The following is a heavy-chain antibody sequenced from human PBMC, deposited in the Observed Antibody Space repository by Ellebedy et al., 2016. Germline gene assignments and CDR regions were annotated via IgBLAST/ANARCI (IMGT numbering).Heavy chain of an antibody. CDR1: GFSFSNYF. V-gene: IGHV3-23*01. CDR3: VRGVGGTSLNWFDP. CDR2: ISGAGYTT. Sequence: GGSLRLXXATSGFSFSNYFMTWIRRAPGKGLEWVATISGAGYTTFFADSVKGRFTMSRDIPKNTVYLQMNRLRAEDTAVYYCVRGVGGTSLNWFDPWGQGTLVTVSS. J-gene: IGHJ5*02. D-gene: IGHD3-16*01.